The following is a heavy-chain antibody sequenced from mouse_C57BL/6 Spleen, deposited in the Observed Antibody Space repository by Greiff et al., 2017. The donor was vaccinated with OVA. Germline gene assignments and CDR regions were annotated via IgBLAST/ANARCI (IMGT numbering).Heavy chain of an antibody. V-gene: IGHV1-39*01. CDR3: ARKRGYYAMDY. CDR1: GYSFTDYN. J-gene: IGHJ4*01. CDR2: INPNYGTT. Sequence: EVKLMESGPELVKPGASVKLSCKASGYSFTDYNMNWVKQSNGKSLEWIGVINPNYGTTSYNQKFKGKSTSTVDQSSSTAYMQLNSLTYEDSAVYYCARKRGYYAMDYWGQGTSVTVSS.